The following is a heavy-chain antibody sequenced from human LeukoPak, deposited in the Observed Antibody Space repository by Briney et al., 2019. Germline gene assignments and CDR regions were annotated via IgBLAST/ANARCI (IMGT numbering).Heavy chain of an antibody. D-gene: IGHD3-16*01. CDR2: IVVGSGNT. J-gene: IGHJ4*02. CDR3: AADPGNTSESWGADY. V-gene: IGHV1-58*01. CDR1: GFTFTSSA. Sequence: SVKVSCKASGFTFTSSAVQWVRQARGQRLEWIGWIVVGSGNTNYAQKFQEGVTITRDMSTSTAYMELSSLRSEDTAVYYCAADPGNTSESWGADYWGQGTLVTVSS.